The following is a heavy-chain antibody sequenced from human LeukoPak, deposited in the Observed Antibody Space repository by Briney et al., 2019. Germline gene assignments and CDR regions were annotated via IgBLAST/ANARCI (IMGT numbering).Heavy chain of an antibody. Sequence: PGGSLRLSCAASGFTVSSNYMSWVRQAPGKGLEWVSAIYSGGSTYYADSVKGRFTISRDNSKNTLSLQMNSLRAEDTAVYYCAPDCSSTSCTTDYWGPGTLVTVSS. CDR1: GFTVSSNY. V-gene: IGHV3-66*02. D-gene: IGHD2-2*01. CDR3: APDCSSTSCTTDY. J-gene: IGHJ4*02. CDR2: IYSGGST.